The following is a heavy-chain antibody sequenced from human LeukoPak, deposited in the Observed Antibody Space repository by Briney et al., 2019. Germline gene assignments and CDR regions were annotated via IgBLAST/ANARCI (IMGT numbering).Heavy chain of an antibody. D-gene: IGHD3-10*01. Sequence: SETLSLTCTVSGGSISSYYWSWIRQPPGKGLEWIGYIYYSGSTNYNPSLKSRVTISVDTSKNQFSLKLSSVTAADTAVYYCAREWVGYYGSGSYYYFDYWGQGTLVTVSS. CDR2: IYYSGST. J-gene: IGHJ4*02. CDR1: GGSISSYY. CDR3: AREWVGYYGSGSYYYFDY. V-gene: IGHV4-59*01.